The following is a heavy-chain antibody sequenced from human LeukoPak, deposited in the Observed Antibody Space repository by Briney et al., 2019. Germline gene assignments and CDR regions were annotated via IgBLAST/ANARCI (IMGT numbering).Heavy chain of an antibody. J-gene: IGHJ4*02. CDR2: VGNSDNQI. Sequence: GGSLRLSCAASGFKVSDYYTTWSRQSRGKGVERVAVVGNSDNQIDHADSVKVRFTISRDDARNSVYLQMTSLRVEDTAIYYCAREQWFRFDNWGQGALVTVSS. D-gene: IGHD3-22*01. CDR3: AREQWFRFDN. V-gene: IGHV3-11*01. CDR1: GFKVSDYY.